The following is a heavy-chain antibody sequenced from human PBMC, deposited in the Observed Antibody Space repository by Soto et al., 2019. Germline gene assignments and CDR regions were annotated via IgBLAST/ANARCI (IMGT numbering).Heavy chain of an antibody. V-gene: IGHV3-30*18. J-gene: IGHJ5*02. CDR2: ISYDGSNK. Sequence: GGSLRLSCAASGFTFSSYGMHWVRQAPGKGLEWVAVISYDGSNKYYADSVKGRFTISRDNSKNTLYLQMNSLRAEDTAVYYCAKDLSPFWSVNWFDPWGQGTLVTVSS. CDR1: GFTFSSYG. CDR3: AKDLSPFWSVNWFDP. D-gene: IGHD3-3*01.